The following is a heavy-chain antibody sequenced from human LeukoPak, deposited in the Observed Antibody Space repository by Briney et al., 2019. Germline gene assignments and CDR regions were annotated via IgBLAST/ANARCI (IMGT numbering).Heavy chain of an antibody. Sequence: PLETLSLTCTVSGGSISSSSYYWGWIRQPPGKGLQWIGSIYYSGSTSNNPSLKSRVTISVDTSKNQFSLKLSSVTAADTAVYYCARHKPTGSYPLELWGQGTLVTVSS. CDR3: ARHKPTGSYPLEL. V-gene: IGHV4-39*01. CDR1: GGSISSSSYY. J-gene: IGHJ4*02. CDR2: IYYSGST. D-gene: IGHD3-10*01.